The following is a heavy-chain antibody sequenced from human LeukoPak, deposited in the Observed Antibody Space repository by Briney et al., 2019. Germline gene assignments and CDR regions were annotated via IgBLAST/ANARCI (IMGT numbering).Heavy chain of an antibody. J-gene: IGHJ5*02. D-gene: IGHD6-13*01. CDR3: AREGRRRGYSSSWYEFDP. Sequence: GASVKVSCKASGYTFTSYAMHWERQAPGQRLEWMGWINAGNGNTKYSQRFQGRVTITRDTSASTAYMELSSLRSEDTAVYYCAREGRRRGYSSSWYEFDPWGQGTLVTVSS. CDR2: INAGNGNT. V-gene: IGHV1-3*01. CDR1: GYTFTSYA.